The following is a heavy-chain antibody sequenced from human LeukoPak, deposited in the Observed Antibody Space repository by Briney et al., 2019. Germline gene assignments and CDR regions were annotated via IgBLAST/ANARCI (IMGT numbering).Heavy chain of an antibody. CDR1: GFTFSSYA. CDR2: ISGSGGST. V-gene: IGHV3-23*01. Sequence: GGSLRLSCAASGFTFSSYAMSWVRQAPGKGLEWVSAISGSGGSTYYAGSVKGRFTISRDNSKNTLYLQMNSLRAEDTAVYYCAKRPPIAAAGMGYFQHWGQGTLVTVSS. J-gene: IGHJ1*01. D-gene: IGHD6-13*01. CDR3: AKRPPIAAAGMGYFQH.